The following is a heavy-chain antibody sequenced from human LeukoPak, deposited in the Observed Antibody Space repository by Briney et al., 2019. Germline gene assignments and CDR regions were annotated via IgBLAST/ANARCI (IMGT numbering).Heavy chain of an antibody. CDR1: GYTFTSYG. CDR3: ARTGEWHDAFDI. Sequence: GASVKVSCKASGYTFTSYGISWVRQAPGQGLEWMGWISAYSGNTNYAQKLQGRVTMTTDTSTSTAYVELRSLRSDDTAVYYCARTGEWHDAFDIWGQGTMVTVSS. V-gene: IGHV1-18*01. J-gene: IGHJ3*02. D-gene: IGHD7-27*01. CDR2: ISAYSGNT.